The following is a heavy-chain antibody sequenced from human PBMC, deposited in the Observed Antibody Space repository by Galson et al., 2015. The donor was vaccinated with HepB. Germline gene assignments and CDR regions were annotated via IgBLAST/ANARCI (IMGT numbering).Heavy chain of an antibody. D-gene: IGHD2-2*01. Sequence: SVKVSCKASGYTFTSYGISWVRQAPGQGLEWMGWISAYNGNTNYAQKLQGRVTMTTDTSTSTAYMELRSLRSDDTAVYYCARNGPACSSTSCYGYYYYYMDVWGKGTTVTVSS. CDR2: ISAYNGNT. CDR3: ARNGPACSSTSCYGYYYYYMDV. J-gene: IGHJ6*03. V-gene: IGHV1-18*01. CDR1: GYTFTSYG.